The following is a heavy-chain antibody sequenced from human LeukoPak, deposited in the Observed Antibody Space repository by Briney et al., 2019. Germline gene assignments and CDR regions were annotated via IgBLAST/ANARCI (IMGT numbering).Heavy chain of an antibody. CDR3: ARDWYYYDSSGYYYRYYYYYYMDV. CDR2: INPNSGGT. J-gene: IGHJ6*03. D-gene: IGHD3-22*01. CDR1: GYSFTGYY. Sequence: ASVKVSCKASGYSFTGYYMHWVRQAPGQGLEWMGWINPNSGGTDYAQKFQGRVTMTRDTSISTAYMELSRLRSDDTAVYYCARDWYYYDSSGYYYRYYYYYYMDVWGKGTTVTVSS. V-gene: IGHV1-2*02.